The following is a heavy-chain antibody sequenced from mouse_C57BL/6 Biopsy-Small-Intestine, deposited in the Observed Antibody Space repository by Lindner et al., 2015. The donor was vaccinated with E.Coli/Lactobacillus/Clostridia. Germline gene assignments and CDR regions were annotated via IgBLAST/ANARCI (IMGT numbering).Heavy chain of an antibody. CDR1: GYSFTGYN. CDR3: ARTSYYSYDGLAY. Sequence: QLQESGAELVKPGTSVKISCKASGYSFTGYNMNWVKQSHGKSLEWIGNINPYSGSSSYNQKFKGKATLTVDKSSSTAYMQLNSLTSEDSAVYYCARTSYYSYDGLAYWGQGTLVTVSA. CDR2: INPYSGSS. D-gene: IGHD2-12*01. V-gene: IGHV1-39*01. J-gene: IGHJ3*01.